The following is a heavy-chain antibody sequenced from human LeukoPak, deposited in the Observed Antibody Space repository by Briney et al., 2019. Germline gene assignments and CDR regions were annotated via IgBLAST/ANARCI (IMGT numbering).Heavy chain of an antibody. D-gene: IGHD5-24*01. J-gene: IGHJ4*02. CDR3: AREVDGYNDLGY. Sequence: SVKVSCKASGGTFSSYAISWVRQAPGQGLEWMGRIIPIFGIANYAQKFQGRVTITADKSTSTAYMELSSLRSEDTAVYYCAREVDGYNDLGYWGQGTLVTVSS. CDR1: GGTFSSYA. CDR2: IIPIFGIA. V-gene: IGHV1-69*04.